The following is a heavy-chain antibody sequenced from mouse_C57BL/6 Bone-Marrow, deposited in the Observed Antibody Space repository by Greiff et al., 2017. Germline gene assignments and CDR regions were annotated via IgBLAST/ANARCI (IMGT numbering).Heavy chain of an antibody. J-gene: IGHJ3*01. Sequence: QVQLQQPGAELVKPGASVKMSCKASGYTFTSYWITWVKQRPGQGLEWIGDIYPGSGSTNYNEKFKSKATLTVDPSSSTAYMQLSSLTSEDSAVYVYANVWLRRRRFAYWGQGTLVTVSA. CDR2: IYPGSGST. CDR1: GYTFTSYW. V-gene: IGHV1-55*01. D-gene: IGHD2-2*01. CDR3: ANVWLRRRRFAY.